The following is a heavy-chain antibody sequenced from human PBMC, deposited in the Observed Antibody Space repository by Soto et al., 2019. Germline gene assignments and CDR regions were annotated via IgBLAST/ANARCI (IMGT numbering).Heavy chain of an antibody. J-gene: IGHJ4*02. CDR2: INAGDGNT. V-gene: IGHV1-3*01. Sequence: QVQLVQSGAEVKQPGASVKVSCEASGYTFTSYAMNRVRQAPGQRLEWMGWINAGDGNTKYSQKFQGRVTITRDTSASTAYMELSSLRSEDTAVYYCARASGWSFLRGFDYWGQGTLVTVSS. CDR3: ARASGWSFLRGFDY. CDR1: GYTFTSYA. D-gene: IGHD6-19*01.